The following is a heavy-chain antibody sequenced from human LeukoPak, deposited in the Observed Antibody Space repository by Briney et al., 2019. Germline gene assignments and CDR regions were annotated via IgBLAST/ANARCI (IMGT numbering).Heavy chain of an antibody. CDR1: GFTFRSYS. CDR2: ISTSSSYI. Sequence: GGSLRLSCAASGFTFRSYSINWVRQAPGKGLEWVSSISTSSSYIYYADSVKGRFSISRDNAKKSVYLQMNSLRAEDTAVYYCAELGITMIGGVWGKGTTVTISS. CDR3: AELGITMIGGV. J-gene: IGHJ6*04. V-gene: IGHV3-21*01. D-gene: IGHD3-10*02.